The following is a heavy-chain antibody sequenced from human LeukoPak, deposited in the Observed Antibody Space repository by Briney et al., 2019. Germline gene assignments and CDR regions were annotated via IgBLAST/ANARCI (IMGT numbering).Heavy chain of an antibody. D-gene: IGHD5-18*01. CDR2: ISWNSGSI. Sequence: GRSLRLSCAASGFTFDDYAMHWVRQAPGKGLEWVSGISWNSGSIGYADSVKGRFTISRDNAKNSLYLQMNSLRGEDTALYYCAKDIAEYSYGFAPIEYRGQGTLVTVSS. CDR3: AKDIAEYSYGFAPIEY. J-gene: IGHJ4*02. CDR1: GFTFDDYA. V-gene: IGHV3-9*01.